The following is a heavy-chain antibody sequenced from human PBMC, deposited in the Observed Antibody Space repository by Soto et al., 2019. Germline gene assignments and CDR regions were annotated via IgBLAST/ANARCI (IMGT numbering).Heavy chain of an antibody. CDR3: ARLRLGMDV. CDR2: IYHSGST. V-gene: IGHV4-30-2*03. Sequence: SETLSLTCAVSGGSISSGGYSWSWIRQPPGKGLEWIGYIYHSGSTYYNPSLKSRVTISVDTSKNHFPLKLSSVTAADTAVYYCARLRLGMDVWGQGTTVTVSS. J-gene: IGHJ6*02. CDR1: GGSISSGGYS.